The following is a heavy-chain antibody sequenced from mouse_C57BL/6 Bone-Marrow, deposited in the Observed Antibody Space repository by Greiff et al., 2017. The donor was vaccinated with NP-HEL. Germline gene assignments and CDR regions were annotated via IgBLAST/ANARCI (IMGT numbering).Heavy chain of an antibody. CDR3: ARSGGYYVMIFDY. CDR2: IYPRSGNT. CDR1: GYTFTSYG. D-gene: IGHD2-3*01. V-gene: IGHV1-81*01. Sequence: QVQLKESGAELARPGASVKLSCKASGYTFTSYGISWVKQRTGQGLEWIGEIYPRSGNTYYNEKFKGKATLTADKSSSTAYMELRSLTSEDSAVYFCARSGGYYVMIFDYWGQGTTLTVSS. J-gene: IGHJ2*01.